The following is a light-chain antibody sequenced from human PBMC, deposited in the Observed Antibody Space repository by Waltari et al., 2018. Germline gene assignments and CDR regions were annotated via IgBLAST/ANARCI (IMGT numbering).Light chain of an antibody. CDR3: SSYTRGRTYV. J-gene: IGLJ1*01. CDR1: RTDIGAHDF. CDR2: DVS. V-gene: IGLV2-14*03. Sequence: QSALTQPASVSGSPGQSIAISCSGSRTDIGAHDFVSWYQQHPGNAPKLIIFDVSSRPSGISYRFSGSKFGNTASLTISGLQAEDEADYYCSSYTRGRTYVFGSGTKVTVL.